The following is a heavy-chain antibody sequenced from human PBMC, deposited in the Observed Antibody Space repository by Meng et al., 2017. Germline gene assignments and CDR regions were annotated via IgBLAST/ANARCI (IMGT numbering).Heavy chain of an antibody. D-gene: IGHD3-16*01. J-gene: IGHJ4*02. CDR3: ARVLDRSGGADY. V-gene: IGHV3-11*01. CDR1: GFPCRAYS. CDR2: ISSSGSTI. Sequence: GAFVKPAGSLRLSCVSPGFPCRAYSRGWIRQAPGKGLEWVSSISSSGSTIYYADSVKGRFTISRDNAKNSLYLQMNSLRAEDTAVYYCARVLDRSGGADYWGQGTLVTVSS.